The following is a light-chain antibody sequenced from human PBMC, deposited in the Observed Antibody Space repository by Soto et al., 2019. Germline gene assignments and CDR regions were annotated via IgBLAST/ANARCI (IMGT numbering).Light chain of an antibody. J-gene: IGKJ4*01. CDR3: QQYSPYPLT. CDR1: RSINSW. Sequence: DIQMTQSPSTLSASVGDRVTITCRASRSINSWLAWYQQKPGKAPKLLIYKASSLESGVPSTFSGSRSGTEFTLTSSSLQPADFATYSSQQYSPYPLTFGGGTLVAIK. CDR2: KAS. V-gene: IGKV1-5*03.